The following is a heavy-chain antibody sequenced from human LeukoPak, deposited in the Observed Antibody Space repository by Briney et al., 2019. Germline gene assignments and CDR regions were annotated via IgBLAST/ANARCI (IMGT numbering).Heavy chain of an antibody. Sequence: ASVTVSCKASGYTFTNYGISWVRQAPGKGLEWVGWISAYNGKKNYAQKLQGRVTMTTDTSTTTAYMELRSLRSDGTAVYYCAREMATIVNQCDYWGQGTLVTVSS. D-gene: IGHD5-24*01. J-gene: IGHJ4*02. CDR1: GYTFTNYG. V-gene: IGHV1-18*01. CDR3: AREMATIVNQCDY. CDR2: ISAYNGKK.